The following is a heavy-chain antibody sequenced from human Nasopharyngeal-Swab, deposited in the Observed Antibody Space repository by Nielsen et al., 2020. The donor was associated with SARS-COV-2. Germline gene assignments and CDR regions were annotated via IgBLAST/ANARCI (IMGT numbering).Heavy chain of an antibody. Sequence: GESLKISCAASGFTFSTYGMYWVRQAPGKGLEWVAFIRFDGSSKYYADSVRGRFTISRDNPKNTLYLQMNSLRAEDTAVYYCARDRDIVHRGFPGLYFDYWGQGTLVTVSS. V-gene: IGHV3-30*02. CDR2: IRFDGSSK. CDR1: GFTFSTYG. J-gene: IGHJ4*02. CDR3: ARDRDIVHRGFPGLYFDY. D-gene: IGHD2-8*01.